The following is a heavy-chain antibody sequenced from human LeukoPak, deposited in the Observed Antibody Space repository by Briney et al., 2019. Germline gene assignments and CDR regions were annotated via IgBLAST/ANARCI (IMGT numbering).Heavy chain of an antibody. V-gene: IGHV3-7*01. D-gene: IGHD3-3*01. CDR1: GFIFTNYF. CDR3: ATDRGWRTSGYYLYYFEY. J-gene: IGHJ4*02. CDR2: IKHDGSEK. Sequence: GGSLRLSCAASGFIFTNYFMSWVRQAPGKGLEWVASIKHDGSEKYYVDSVRGRFTISRDNTKNLLYLQMSSLRAEDTAVYYCATDRGWRTSGYYLYYFEYWGQGTLVTFSS.